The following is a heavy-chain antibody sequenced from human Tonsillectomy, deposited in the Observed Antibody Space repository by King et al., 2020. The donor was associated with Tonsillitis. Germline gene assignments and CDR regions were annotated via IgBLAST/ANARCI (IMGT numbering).Heavy chain of an antibody. D-gene: IGHD3-22*01. CDR3: ARNYDSSGWDYYYYYGMDV. CDR2: INTNTRNP. J-gene: IGHJ6*02. Sequence: VQLVESGSELKKPGASVKVSCKASGYTFTSYAMNWVRQAPGQGLEWMGWINTNTRNPTYAHGFTGRFVFSLDTSVSTAYLQISSLKAEDTAVYYCARNYDSSGWDYYYYYGMDVWGQGNTFTVSS. V-gene: IGHV7-4-1*02. CDR1: GYTFTSYA.